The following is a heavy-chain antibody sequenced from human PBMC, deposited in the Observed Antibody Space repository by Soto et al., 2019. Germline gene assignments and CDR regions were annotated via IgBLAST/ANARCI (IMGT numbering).Heavy chain of an antibody. CDR2: IYHSGST. Sequence: SETLSPTCAVSGGSISSGGYSWSWIRQPPGKGLEWIGYIYHSGSTYYNPSLKSRVTISVDRSKNQFSLKLSSVTAADTAVYYCARAIDYDFWSGYYDYWGQGTLVTVSS. D-gene: IGHD3-3*01. CDR3: ARAIDYDFWSGYYDY. J-gene: IGHJ4*02. CDR1: GGSISSGGYS. V-gene: IGHV4-30-2*01.